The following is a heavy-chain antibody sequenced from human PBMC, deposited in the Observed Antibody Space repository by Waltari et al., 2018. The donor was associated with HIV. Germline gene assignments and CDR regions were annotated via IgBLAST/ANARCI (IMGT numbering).Heavy chain of an antibody. Sequence: VQLVESGGKLVQPGGSLRLSCAASGFNFRSYWMHWIRHVPGKGLVWVSHSNIDGGESSYLESVKGRFTISRDNANNTLYLQMNNLRVEDTAMYFCTRDLSTYGHEFDYWGQGTLVTVAS. V-gene: IGHV3-74*01. CDR2: SNIDGGES. CDR1: GFNFRSYW. D-gene: IGHD2-2*01. J-gene: IGHJ4*02. CDR3: TRDLSTYGHEFDY.